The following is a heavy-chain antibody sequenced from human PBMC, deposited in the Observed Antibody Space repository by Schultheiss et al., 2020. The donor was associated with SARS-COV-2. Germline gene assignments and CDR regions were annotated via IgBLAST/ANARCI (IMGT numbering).Heavy chain of an antibody. CDR1: GFTFSSYW. CDR2: INSDGSST. Sequence: GGSLRLSCAASGFTFSSYWMHWVRQAPGKGLVWVSRINSDGSSTSYADSVKGRFTISRDNAKNTLYLQMNSLRAEDTAVYYCAKGQQWLATDYYYYGMDVWGQGTTVTVSS. D-gene: IGHD6-19*01. J-gene: IGHJ6*02. CDR3: AKGQQWLATDYYYYGMDV. V-gene: IGHV3-74*01.